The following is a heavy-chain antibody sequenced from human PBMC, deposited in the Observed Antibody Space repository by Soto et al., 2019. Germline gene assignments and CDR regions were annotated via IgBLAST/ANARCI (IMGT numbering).Heavy chain of an antibody. CDR3: TRPDYDYGDYSYCFHX. CDR1: GFTFSGAA. Sequence: GGSLRLSFAASGFTFSGAAIHWVRQASGRGLEWLCRIRSKANSYATTYAASVKGRLTISRDDSKNTAYLQMNSLKTEDTAVYHCTRPDYDYGDYSYCFHXWGQGTLVTVSX. D-gene: IGHD4-17*01. J-gene: IGHJ4*02. V-gene: IGHV3-73*01. CDR2: IRSKANSYAT.